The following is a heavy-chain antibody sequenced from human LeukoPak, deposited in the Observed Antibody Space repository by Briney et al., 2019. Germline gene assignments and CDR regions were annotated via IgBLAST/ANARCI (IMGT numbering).Heavy chain of an antibody. CDR2: IYYSGST. CDR3: ARDNYYDPIHASDI. V-gene: IGHV4-31*03. CDR1: GGSISSGGYY. J-gene: IGHJ3*02. D-gene: IGHD3-22*01. Sequence: TLSLTCTVSGGSISSGGYYWSWIRQHPGKGLEWIGYIYYSGSTYYNPSLKSRVTISVDTSKNQFSLKLSSVTAADTAVYYCARDNYYDPIHASDIWGQGTMVTVSS.